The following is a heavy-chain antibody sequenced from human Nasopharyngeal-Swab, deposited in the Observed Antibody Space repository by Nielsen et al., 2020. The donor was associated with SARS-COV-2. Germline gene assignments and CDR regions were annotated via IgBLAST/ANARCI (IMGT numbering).Heavy chain of an antibody. CDR1: GYTFSDYY. D-gene: IGHD5-24*01. CDR2: INPRSGDT. Sequence: ASVKVSCKPSGYTFSDYYIHWVRQAPGQGLEWMGRINPRSGDTDYAQSFQGRVTMTRDTSISTAYMELNSLRSDDTAVFFCTRGEWESDHNFLDFWGQGALVTVSS. V-gene: IGHV1-2*06. CDR3: TRGEWESDHNFLDF. J-gene: IGHJ4*02.